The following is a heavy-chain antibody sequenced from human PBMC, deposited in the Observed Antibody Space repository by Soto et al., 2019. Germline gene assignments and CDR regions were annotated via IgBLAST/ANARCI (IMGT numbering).Heavy chain of an antibody. CDR3: AALAGDSSGYYYGY. Sequence: ASVKVSCKASGYTFTSYGISWVRQAPGQGLEWMGWISAYNGNANYAKKLQGRVTMTTDTSTGTAYMELRSLRPDDTAVYYCAALAGDSSGYYYGYWGQGTVVTVSS. J-gene: IGHJ4*02. CDR2: ISAYNGNA. CDR1: GYTFTSYG. D-gene: IGHD3-22*01. V-gene: IGHV1-18*01.